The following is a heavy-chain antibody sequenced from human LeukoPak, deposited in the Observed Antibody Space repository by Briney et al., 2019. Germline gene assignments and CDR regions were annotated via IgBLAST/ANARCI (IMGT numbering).Heavy chain of an antibody. CDR2: ISSSSSYI. V-gene: IGHV3-21*01. D-gene: IGHD6-13*01. J-gene: IGHJ4*02. CDR3: AKGAIGYSSSWYYFDY. Sequence: GGSLRLSCAASGFTFSSYSMNWVRQAPGKGLEWVSSISSSSSYIYYADSVKGRFTISRDNAKNSLYLQMNSLRAEDTAVYYCAKGAIGYSSSWYYFDYWGQGTLVTVSS. CDR1: GFTFSSYS.